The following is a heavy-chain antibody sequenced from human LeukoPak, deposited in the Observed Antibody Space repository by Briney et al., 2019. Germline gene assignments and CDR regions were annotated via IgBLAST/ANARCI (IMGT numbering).Heavy chain of an antibody. CDR3: ATDSDYDSSGYRGFYYYYGMDV. CDR1: GDTLTELS. CDR2: FDPEDGET. J-gene: IGHJ6*02. Sequence: ASVKVSCKVSGDTLTELSMHWVRQAPGKGLEWMGGFDPEDGETIYAQKFQGRVTMTEDTSTDTAYMELSSLRSEDTAVYYCATDSDYDSSGYRGFYYYYGMDVWGQGTTVTVSS. V-gene: IGHV1-24*01. D-gene: IGHD3-22*01.